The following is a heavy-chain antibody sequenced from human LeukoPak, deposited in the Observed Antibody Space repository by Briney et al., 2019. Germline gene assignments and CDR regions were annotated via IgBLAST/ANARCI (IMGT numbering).Heavy chain of an antibody. CDR2: IRGDGSA. Sequence: GGSLRLSCTASGFTFSAYAMMWVRQAPGKRPEWVSAIRGDGSAIYADSVKGRFTISRDNSKYTLFLQMNSLRAEDTAVYYCARDPNGDYIGAFDMWGPGTMLTVSS. V-gene: IGHV3-23*01. D-gene: IGHD4-17*01. CDR3: ARDPNGDYIGAFDM. J-gene: IGHJ3*02. CDR1: GFTFSAYA.